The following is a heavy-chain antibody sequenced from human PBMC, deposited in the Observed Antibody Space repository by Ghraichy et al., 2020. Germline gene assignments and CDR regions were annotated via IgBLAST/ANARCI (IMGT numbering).Heavy chain of an antibody. CDR3: ARDDEWELLPVFAFDI. J-gene: IGHJ3*02. Sequence: GSLRLSCAASGFTFSDYYMNWIRQAPGKGLEWVSYISSSGSTIYYADSVKGRFTISRDNAKNSLYLQMNSLRAEDTAVYYCARDDEWELLPVFAFDIWGQGTMVTVSS. CDR2: ISSSGSTI. V-gene: IGHV3-11*01. D-gene: IGHD1-26*01. CDR1: GFTFSDYY.